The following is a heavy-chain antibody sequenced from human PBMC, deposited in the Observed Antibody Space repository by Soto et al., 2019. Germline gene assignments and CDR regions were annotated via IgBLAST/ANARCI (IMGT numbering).Heavy chain of an antibody. CDR2: IHHSGST. Sequence: SETLSLTCAVSGYSISSAYYWGWIRQPPGEGLEWIGNIHHSGSTYYNPSLKSRVTISVDTSKNQFSLKMKSVTAADTAVYYCARLTNMVTTKWFDPWGQGTLVTVSS. J-gene: IGHJ5*02. V-gene: IGHV4-38-2*01. D-gene: IGHD4-17*01. CDR3: ARLTNMVTTKWFDP. CDR1: GYSISSAYY.